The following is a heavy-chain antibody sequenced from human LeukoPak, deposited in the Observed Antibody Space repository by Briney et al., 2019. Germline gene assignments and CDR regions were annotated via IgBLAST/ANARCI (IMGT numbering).Heavy chain of an antibody. CDR2: ISAYDGNT. Sequence: ASVKVSCKASGYTFTKFGISWVRQAPGQGLEWVGWISAYDGNTEYAQNFQGRVTMTTDTSTSTAYMDLRSPTSDDTAVYYCARDHILTGARYFDLWGRGTLVTVSS. J-gene: IGHJ2*01. CDR3: ARDHILTGARYFDL. V-gene: IGHV1-18*01. CDR1: GYTFTKFG. D-gene: IGHD3-9*01.